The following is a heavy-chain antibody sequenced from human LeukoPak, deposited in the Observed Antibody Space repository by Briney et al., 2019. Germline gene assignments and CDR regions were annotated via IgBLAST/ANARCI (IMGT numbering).Heavy chain of an antibody. J-gene: IGHJ6*02. CDR1: GGSISSGGYY. D-gene: IGHD3-10*01. CDR3: ARGPYYYNYGLDV. CDR2: IYHSGTT. Sequence: SETLSLTCTVSGGSISSGGYYWTWIRQHPGKGLEWIGNIYHSGTTYYNPSLKSRLAISVDTSKNQFSLNLSSVTAADTAVYYCARGPYYYNYGLDVWGQGTTVTVSS. V-gene: IGHV4-31*03.